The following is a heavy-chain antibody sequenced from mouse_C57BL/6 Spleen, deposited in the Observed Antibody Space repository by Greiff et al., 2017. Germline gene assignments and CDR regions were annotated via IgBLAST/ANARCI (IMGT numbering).Heavy chain of an antibody. CDR1: GYAFSSYW. V-gene: IGHV1-80*01. D-gene: IGHD1-1*01. J-gene: IGHJ4*01. CDR2: IYPGDGDT. Sequence: VQLQQSGAELVKPGASVKISCKASGYAFSSYWMNWVKQRPGKGLEWIGQIYPGDGDTNYNGKFKGKATLTADKSSSTAYMPLSSLTSEDSAVYFCANYYYGGSAMDYWGQGTSVTVSS. CDR3: ANYYYGGSAMDY.